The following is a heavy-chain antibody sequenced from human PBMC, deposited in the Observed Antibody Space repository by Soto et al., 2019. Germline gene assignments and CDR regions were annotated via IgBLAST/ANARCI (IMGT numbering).Heavy chain of an antibody. V-gene: IGHV2-5*01. D-gene: IGHD6-13*01. Sequence: QITLKESGPTLVKPTQTLTLTCTFSGFSLSTSGVGVGWIRQPPGKALEWLALIYWNDDKRYSPSLKSRLTITKDTSKNQVVLTMTNMDPVDTATSYCAHRRGIAAAGKRSDFDYWGQGTLVTVSS. J-gene: IGHJ4*02. CDR1: GFSLSTSGVG. CDR3: AHRRGIAAAGKRSDFDY. CDR2: IYWNDDK.